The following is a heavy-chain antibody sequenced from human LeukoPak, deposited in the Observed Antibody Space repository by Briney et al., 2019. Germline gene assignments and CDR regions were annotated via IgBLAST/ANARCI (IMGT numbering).Heavy chain of an antibody. CDR1: GFTFDDSG. CDR3: AKGKPRGDYYGSGIYFYFDY. CDR2: INWDGSST. Sequence: GGSRRLSCAASGFTFDDSGMSWVRQAPGKGLEWVSGINWDGSSTGYADSVKGRLIISRDNAKNSLYLQMNSLKAEDTALYFCAKGKPRGDYYGSGIYFYFDYWGQGALVTVSS. D-gene: IGHD3-10*01. V-gene: IGHV3-20*04. J-gene: IGHJ4*02.